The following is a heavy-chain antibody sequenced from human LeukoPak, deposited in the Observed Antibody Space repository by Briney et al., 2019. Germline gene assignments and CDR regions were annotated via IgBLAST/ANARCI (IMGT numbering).Heavy chain of an antibody. D-gene: IGHD6-19*01. V-gene: IGHV3-66*01. CDR2: IQSGGST. Sequence: GGSLRLSCAASGFTVNNNHMSGVRQAPGKGLEWVSLIQSGGSTQYADSVKGRFTISRDNSKNTLYLQMNSLRAEDTAVYYWAKDRGDSSGWPIIDYWGQGTLVTVSS. CDR1: GFTVNNNH. CDR3: AKDRGDSSGWPIIDY. J-gene: IGHJ4*02.